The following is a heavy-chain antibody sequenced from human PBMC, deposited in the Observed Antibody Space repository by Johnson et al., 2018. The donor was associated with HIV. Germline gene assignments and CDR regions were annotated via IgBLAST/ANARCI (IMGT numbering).Heavy chain of an antibody. V-gene: IGHV3-66*01. Sequence: VQLVESGGGVVRPGGSLRLSCAASGFTVSSNYMSWVRQGPGKGLEWVSVIYSGGSTYYADSVKGRFTISRDNSKNSLYLQMNSLRAEDTAVYYCARYGALTTRGAFDIWGQGTMVTVSS. CDR1: GFTVSSNY. CDR3: ARYGALTTRGAFDI. CDR2: IYSGGST. J-gene: IGHJ3*02. D-gene: IGHD4-17*01.